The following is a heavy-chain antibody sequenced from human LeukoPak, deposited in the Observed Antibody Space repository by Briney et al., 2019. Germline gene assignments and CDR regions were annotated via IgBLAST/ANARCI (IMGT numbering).Heavy chain of an antibody. J-gene: IGHJ4*02. Sequence: PGGSLRLSCAASGFTFSSYEMNWVRQAPGKGLEWVSYISSSGSTIYYADSVKGRFTISRDNSKNTLYLQMNSLRAEDTAVYYCARDRVQLGVFDYWGQGTLVTVSS. CDR1: GFTFSSYE. CDR2: ISSSGSTI. V-gene: IGHV3-48*03. D-gene: IGHD1-1*01. CDR3: ARDRVQLGVFDY.